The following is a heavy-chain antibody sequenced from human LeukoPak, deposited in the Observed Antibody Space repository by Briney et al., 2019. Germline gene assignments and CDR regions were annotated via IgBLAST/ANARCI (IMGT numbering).Heavy chain of an antibody. D-gene: IGHD3-16*01. V-gene: IGHV3-23*01. Sequence: GGSLRLSCAASGFTFSSYAMSWVRQAPGKGLEWVSAISGSGGSTYYADSVKGRFTISRDNSKNTLYLQMNSLRAEDTAVHYCAKATTYYDYVWIDYWGQGTLVTVSS. CDR1: GFTFSSYA. CDR2: ISGSGGST. CDR3: AKATTYYDYVWIDY. J-gene: IGHJ4*02.